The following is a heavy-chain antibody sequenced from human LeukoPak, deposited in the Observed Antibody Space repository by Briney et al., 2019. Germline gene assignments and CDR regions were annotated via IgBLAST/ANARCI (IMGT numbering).Heavy chain of an antibody. D-gene: IGHD3-22*01. Sequence: ASVKVSCKASGYTFTGYYMHWVRQAPGQGLEWMGWINPNSGGTNYAQKFQGRVTMTRDTSISTAYMELSRLRSDDTAVYYCARGHISFGHLTHMIAVVMDFQHWGQGTLVTVSS. J-gene: IGHJ1*01. CDR2: INPNSGGT. CDR3: ARGHISFGHLTHMIAVVMDFQH. CDR1: GYTFTGYY. V-gene: IGHV1-2*02.